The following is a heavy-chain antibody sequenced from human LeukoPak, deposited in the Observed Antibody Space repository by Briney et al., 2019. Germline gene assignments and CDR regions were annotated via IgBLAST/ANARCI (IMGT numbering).Heavy chain of an antibody. J-gene: IGHJ4*02. D-gene: IGHD3-9*01. CDR1: GFTFSSYS. CDR2: ISGSGGST. Sequence: GGSLRLSCAASGFTFSSYSMNWVRQAPGKGLEWVSAISGSGGSTYYADSVKGRFTISRDNSKNTLYLQMNSLRAEDTAVYYCAKDPYDILTGYSTFDYWGQGTLVTVSS. V-gene: IGHV3-23*01. CDR3: AKDPYDILTGYSTFDY.